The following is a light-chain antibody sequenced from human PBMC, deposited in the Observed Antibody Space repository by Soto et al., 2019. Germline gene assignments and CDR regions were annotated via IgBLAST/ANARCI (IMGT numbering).Light chain of an antibody. CDR1: SSDVGGYNY. Sequence: QSVLTQPASVSGSPGQSITISCTGTSSDVGGYNYVSWYQQHPGKAPKLMIYEVGNRPSGVSNRFSGSKSGNTASLTISGLQAEDEADYYCSSYTSSSRYVFGTGTKVTVL. CDR2: EVG. CDR3: SSYTSSSRYV. J-gene: IGLJ1*01. V-gene: IGLV2-14*01.